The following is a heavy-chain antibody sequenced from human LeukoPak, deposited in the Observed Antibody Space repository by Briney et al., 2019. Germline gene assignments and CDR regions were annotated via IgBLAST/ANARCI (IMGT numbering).Heavy chain of an antibody. CDR3: AKEYSSGYYYGFAFDY. Sequence: GGSLRLSCAASGFTFSSYSMNWVRQAPGKGLEWVSYISSSSSTIYYADSVKGRFTISRDNAKNSLYLQMNSLRAEDTAVYYCAKEYSSGYYYGFAFDYWGQGTLVTVSS. CDR2: ISSSSSTI. D-gene: IGHD3-22*01. CDR1: GFTFSSYS. J-gene: IGHJ4*02. V-gene: IGHV3-48*04.